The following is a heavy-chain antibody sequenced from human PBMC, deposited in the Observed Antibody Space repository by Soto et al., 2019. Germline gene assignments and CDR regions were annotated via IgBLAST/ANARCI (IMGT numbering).Heavy chain of an antibody. D-gene: IGHD3-3*01. CDR1: GFTFSSYG. Sequence: PGGSLGLSCAASGFTFSSYGMHWVRQAPGKGLEWVAVIWYDGSNKYYADSVKGRFTISRDNSKNTLYLQMNSLRAEDTAVYYCARDLWSGYYAYYYYYGMDVWGQGTTVTVSS. V-gene: IGHV3-33*01. CDR3: ARDLWSGYYAYYYYYGMDV. J-gene: IGHJ6*02. CDR2: IWYDGSNK.